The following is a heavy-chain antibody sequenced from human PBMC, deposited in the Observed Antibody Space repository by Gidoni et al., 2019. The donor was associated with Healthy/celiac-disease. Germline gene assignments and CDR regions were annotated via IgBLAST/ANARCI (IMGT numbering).Heavy chain of an antibody. CDR3: VKGFVIAAAGSEKGWFDP. D-gene: IGHD6-13*01. CDR2: ISSNGGST. V-gene: IGHV3-64D*06. CDR1: GFTVSSYA. Sequence: EVQLVESGGGLVQPGGSLRLSCSASGFTVSSYAMHWVRQAPGKGLEYVSAISSNGGSTYSADSVKGRFTISRDNSKNTLYLQMSSLRAEDTAVYYCVKGFVIAAAGSEKGWFDPWGQGTLDTVSS. J-gene: IGHJ5*02.